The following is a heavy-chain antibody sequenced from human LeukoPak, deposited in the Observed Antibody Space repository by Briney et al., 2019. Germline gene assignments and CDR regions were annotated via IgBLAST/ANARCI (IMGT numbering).Heavy chain of an antibody. J-gene: IGHJ4*02. Sequence: GGSLRLSCAASGFTVSSNYMNWVRQAPGKGLEWVSVIYSGGSTYYAESVKGRFTISRDNSKNTLYLQMNTLRAEDTAVYYCARRYSSGWWIDYWGQGTLVTVSS. CDR1: GFTVSSNY. CDR3: ARRYSSGWWIDY. CDR2: IYSGGST. V-gene: IGHV3-53*01. D-gene: IGHD6-19*01.